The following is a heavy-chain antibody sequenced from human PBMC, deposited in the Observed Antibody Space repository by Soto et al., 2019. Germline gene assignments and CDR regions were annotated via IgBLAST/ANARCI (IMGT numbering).Heavy chain of an antibody. CDR3: ARHPSAYSSSWYMAFDI. V-gene: IGHV4-59*08. CDR2: IYYSGST. D-gene: IGHD6-13*01. CDR1: GGSISSYY. Sequence: SETLSLTCTVSGGSISSYYWSWIRQPPGKGLEWIGYIYYSGSTNYNPSLKSRVTISVDTSKNQFSLKLSSVTAADTAVYYCARHPSAYSSSWYMAFDIWGQGTMVTVSS. J-gene: IGHJ3*02.